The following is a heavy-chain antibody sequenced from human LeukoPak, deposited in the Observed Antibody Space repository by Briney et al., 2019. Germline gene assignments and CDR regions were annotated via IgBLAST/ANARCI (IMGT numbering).Heavy chain of an antibody. CDR2: FDPEDGET. CDR3: ATILPRGYSYAYDY. V-gene: IGHV1-24*01. D-gene: IGHD5-18*01. CDR1: GYTLTELS. J-gene: IGHJ4*02. Sequence: ASVKVSCKVSGYTLTELSMHWVRQAPGKGLEWMGGFDPEDGETIYAQKFQGRVTMTEGTSTDTAYMELSSLRSEDTAVYYCATILPRGYSYAYDYWGQGTLVTVSS.